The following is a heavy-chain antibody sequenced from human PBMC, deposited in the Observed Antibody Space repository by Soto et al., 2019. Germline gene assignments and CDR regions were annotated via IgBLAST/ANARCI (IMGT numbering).Heavy chain of an antibody. D-gene: IGHD6-19*01. Sequence: SETLSLTCSVSGGSISSYYWGWIRQPPGKGLEWIGSIYYSGSTYYNPSLKSRVTISVDTSKNQFSLKLSSVTAADTAVYYCASQAGFYYYYGMDVWRQGTTVTVSS. V-gene: IGHV4-39*01. J-gene: IGHJ6*02. CDR3: ASQAGFYYYYGMDV. CDR2: IYYSGST. CDR1: GGSISSYY.